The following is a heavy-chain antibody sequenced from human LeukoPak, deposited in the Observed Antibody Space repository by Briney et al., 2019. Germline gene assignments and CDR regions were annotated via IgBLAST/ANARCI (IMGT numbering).Heavy chain of an antibody. J-gene: IGHJ4*02. Sequence: GGSLRLSCAASGFTFSSYAMSWVRQAPGEGLEWMAFMRYDGSNKYYADSVKGRFTISRDNSKNTLYLQMNSLRAEDTAVYYCARDVSIAAAPGDYWGQGTLVTVSS. V-gene: IGHV3-30*02. CDR3: ARDVSIAAAPGDY. CDR1: GFTFSSYA. D-gene: IGHD6-25*01. CDR2: MRYDGSNK.